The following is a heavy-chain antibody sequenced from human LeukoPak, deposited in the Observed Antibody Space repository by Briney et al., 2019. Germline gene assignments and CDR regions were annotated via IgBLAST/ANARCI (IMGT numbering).Heavy chain of an antibody. CDR1: GGTFSSYA. D-gene: IGHD3-22*01. Sequence: SVNVSCKASGGTFSSYAISWVRQAPGQGLEWMGGIIPIFGTANYAQKFQGRVTITADESTSTAYMELSSLRSEDTAVYYCARDFYYYDSSGYAPRYYYYYGMDVWGQGTTVTVSS. J-gene: IGHJ6*02. CDR3: ARDFYYYDSSGYAPRYYYYYGMDV. CDR2: IIPIFGTA. V-gene: IGHV1-69*13.